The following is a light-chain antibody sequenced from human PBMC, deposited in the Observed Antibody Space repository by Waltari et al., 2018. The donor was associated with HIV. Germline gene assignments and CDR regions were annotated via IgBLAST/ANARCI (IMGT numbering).Light chain of an antibody. CDR3: HQLKSYPRT. CDR2: DAS. J-gene: IGKJ1*01. CDR1: HGILTY. Sequence: DIQLTQSPPFLSASVGARVTFTCLATHGILTYLAWYQQKTGKPPKVLIYDASTLQSGVPYRFSGSGSGTEFTLTISSLQPEDFATYYCHQLKSYPRTFGRGTKVEI. V-gene: IGKV1-9*01.